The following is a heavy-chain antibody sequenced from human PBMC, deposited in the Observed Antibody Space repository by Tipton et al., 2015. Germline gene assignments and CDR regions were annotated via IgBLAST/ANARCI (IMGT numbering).Heavy chain of an antibody. V-gene: IGHV3-11*06. CDR1: GFAFSDYY. CDR2: ISSSSFYT. J-gene: IGHJ3*01. D-gene: IGHD4-17*01. Sequence: GSLRLSCAASGFAFSDYYMSWIRQAPGKGLEWVSYISSSSFYTNYADSVKGRFTISRDNAKKSLYLQMNSLRAEDTAVYYCAREGYGDYNLAFDFWGQGTMVTVSS. CDR3: AREGYGDYNLAFDF.